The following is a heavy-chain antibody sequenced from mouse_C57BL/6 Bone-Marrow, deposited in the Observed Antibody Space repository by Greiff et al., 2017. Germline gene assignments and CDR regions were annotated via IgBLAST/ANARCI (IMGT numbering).Heavy chain of an antibody. CDR3: ASSVYYDYDDGYYAMDY. Sequence: QVQLQQSGAELVRPGTSVKMSCKASGYTFTNYWIGWAKQRPGHGLEWIGDIYPGGGYTNYNEKFKGKATLTADTSSSTAYMQFSSLTSEESAIYSCASSVYYDYDDGYYAMDYWGQGTSVTVSS. CDR1: GYTFTNYW. J-gene: IGHJ4*01. D-gene: IGHD2-4*01. V-gene: IGHV1-63*01. CDR2: IYPGGGYT.